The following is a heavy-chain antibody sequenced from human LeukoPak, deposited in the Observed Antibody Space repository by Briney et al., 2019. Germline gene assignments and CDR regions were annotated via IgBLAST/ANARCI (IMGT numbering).Heavy chain of an antibody. CDR1: GCTFTSYD. CDR2: MNPNSGNT. D-gene: IGHD3-10*01. Sequence: ASVKVSCKASGCTFTSYDTNWVRQATGQGLEWMGWMNPNSGNTGYAQKFQGRVTMTRNTSISTAYMELGSLRSEDTAVYYCATQPSDVGFGELTWWGQGTLVTVSS. CDR3: ATQPSDVGFGELTW. V-gene: IGHV1-8*01. J-gene: IGHJ4*02.